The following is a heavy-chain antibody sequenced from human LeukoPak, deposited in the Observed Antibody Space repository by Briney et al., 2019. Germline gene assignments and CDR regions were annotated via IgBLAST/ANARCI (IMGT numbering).Heavy chain of an antibody. CDR1: GIIFSSYA. J-gene: IGHJ6*02. CDR2: ISYDGSNK. Sequence: GGSLRLSCAASGIIFSSYAMHWVRRAPGKGLEWVAVISYDGSNKYYADSVKGRFTISRDNSKNTLYLQMNSLRAEDTAVYYCARRGRYSGYDYAPQDGMDVWGQGTTVTVSS. V-gene: IGHV3-30-3*02. CDR3: ARRGRYSGYDYAPQDGMDV. D-gene: IGHD5-12*01.